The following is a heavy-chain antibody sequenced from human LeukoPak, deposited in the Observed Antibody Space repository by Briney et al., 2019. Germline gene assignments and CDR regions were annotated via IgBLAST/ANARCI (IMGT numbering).Heavy chain of an antibody. D-gene: IGHD6-13*01. CDR1: GGSISSYY. J-gene: IGHJ5*02. V-gene: IGHV4-59*01. Sequence: PSQTLSLTCTVSGGSISSYYWTWIRQPPGKGLELVGYVYYSGRTVYNPSLESRVTISVDTAKNQFSLKLSSVTAADTAVYYCARLGCGIAAAGTCNWFDPWGQGTLVTVSS. CDR3: ARLGCGIAAAGTCNWFDP. CDR2: VYYSGRT.